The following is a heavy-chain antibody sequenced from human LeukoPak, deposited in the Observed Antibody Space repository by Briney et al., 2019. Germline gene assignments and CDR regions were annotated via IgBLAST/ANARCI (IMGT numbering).Heavy chain of an antibody. D-gene: IGHD3-10*01. CDR2: ISGSGGST. V-gene: IGHV3-23*01. CDR1: GFTFSSYA. Sequence: QPGGSLRLSCAASGFTFSSYAMSWVRQAPGKGLEWVSAISGSGGSTYYADSVKGRFTISRDNSKNTLYLQMNSLRAEDTAVYYCAKDGVEANVLLWFGERSGYYMDVWGKGTTVTISS. J-gene: IGHJ6*03. CDR3: AKDGVEANVLLWFGERSGYYMDV.